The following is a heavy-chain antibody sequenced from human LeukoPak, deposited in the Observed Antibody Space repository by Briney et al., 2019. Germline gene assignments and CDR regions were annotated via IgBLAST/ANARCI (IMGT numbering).Heavy chain of an antibody. J-gene: IGHJ6*02. V-gene: IGHV5-51*01. Sequence: GESLKISCKGSGYSFTSYWIGWVRQMPGKGLEWMGIIYPGDSDTRYSPSFQGQVTISADKSISTAYLQWSSLKASDTAMYYCARHGGPKAANIGAKLTYYYYGGRLGPRDHGHRLL. CDR3: ARHGGPKAANIGAKLTYYYYGGR. CDR2: IYPGDSDT. D-gene: IGHD5-12*01. CDR1: GYSFTSYW.